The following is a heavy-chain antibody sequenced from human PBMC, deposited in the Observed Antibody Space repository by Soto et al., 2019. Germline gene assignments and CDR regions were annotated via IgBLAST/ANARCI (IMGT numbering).Heavy chain of an antibody. D-gene: IGHD6-25*01. CDR3: AVRDGYNPEGFDY. V-gene: IGHV3-7*01. Sequence: EVQLVESGGGLVQPGGSLRLSCAASGFTFSSYWMSWVRQAPGKGLEWVANMNQDGRVKNYVDSMRDRITISRDNAKNSLFLQMNSLRPEDTAVYYCAVRDGYNPEGFDYWGRGTLVTVSS. CDR2: MNQDGRVK. J-gene: IGHJ4*02. CDR1: GFTFSSYW.